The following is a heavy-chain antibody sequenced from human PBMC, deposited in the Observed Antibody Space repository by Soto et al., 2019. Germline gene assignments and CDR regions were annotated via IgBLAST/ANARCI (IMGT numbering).Heavy chain of an antibody. V-gene: IGHV4-59*01. CDR3: ARYRFSGKRWSKFDY. CDR2: ISFSGAT. CDR1: GVSITSYF. D-gene: IGHD3-16*02. Sequence: ASETLSLTCTVSGVSITSYFWSWIRQTPGRGLDWIGSISFSGATYSNPSLKGRAALSVDTSENHLSLTLNSVTSADTAVYFCARYRFSGKRWSKFDYWGQGSLVTVSS. J-gene: IGHJ4*02.